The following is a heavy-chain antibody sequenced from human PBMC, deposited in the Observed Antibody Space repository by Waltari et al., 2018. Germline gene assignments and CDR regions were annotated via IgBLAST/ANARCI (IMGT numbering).Heavy chain of an antibody. D-gene: IGHD2-15*01. CDR2: VYYSGST. CDR3: ASQDAAAVAYWFDP. J-gene: IGHJ5*02. V-gene: IGHV4-39*01. Sequence: QLQLQESGPRLVKPSETLSLTCTVSGGPINTNTYFWAWIRQPPGKGLAGIGSVYYSGSTDDTESLTSRVTRSVDTSKTQFSRNLSSVTAADTAVYYCASQDAAAVAYWFDPWGQGTPVTVSS. CDR1: GGPINTNTYF.